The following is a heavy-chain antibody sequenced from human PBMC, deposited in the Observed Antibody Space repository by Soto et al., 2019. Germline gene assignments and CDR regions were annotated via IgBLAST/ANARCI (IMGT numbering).Heavy chain of an antibody. Sequence: QVQLVQSGAEVKKPGSSVKVSCKASGGTFSSYAISWVRQAPGQGLEWMGGVIPIFDTANYAQKFQGRVTITADESTATAYMELSSLGSDDTAMYYCATPTRYYGSTAFYLHHFYYWGQGTLVTVSS. V-gene: IGHV1-69*01. CDR3: ATPTRYYGSTAFYLHHFYY. J-gene: IGHJ4*02. CDR2: VIPIFDTA. D-gene: IGHD3-22*01. CDR1: GGTFSSYA.